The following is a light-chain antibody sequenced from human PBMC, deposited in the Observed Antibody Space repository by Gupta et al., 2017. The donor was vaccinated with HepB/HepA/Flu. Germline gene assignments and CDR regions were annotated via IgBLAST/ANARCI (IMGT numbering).Light chain of an antibody. Sequence: QSALTQPPSVSGSPGQSVTISCTGTSSDIGTYNRVSWYQQPPGTAPKLMIYEVTHRPSGVPDRFSGSKSGNTASLTISGLQAEDDADYYCSSYTMSRTVIFGGGTRLTVL. CDR2: EVT. CDR1: SSDIGTYNR. CDR3: SSYTMSRTVI. J-gene: IGLJ2*01. V-gene: IGLV2-18*02.